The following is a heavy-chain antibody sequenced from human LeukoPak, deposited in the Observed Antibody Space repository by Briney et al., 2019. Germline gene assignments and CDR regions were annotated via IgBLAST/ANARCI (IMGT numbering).Heavy chain of an antibody. V-gene: IGHV1-2*02. J-gene: IGHJ4*02. CDR1: GYTFTGYY. Sequence: ASVKVSCKASGYTFTGYYMHWVRQAPGQGLERMGWINPNSGGTNYAQKFQGRVTMTRDTSISTAYMELSRLRSDDTAVYYCARDSFISVVEMATMQDYWGQGTLVTVSS. D-gene: IGHD5-24*01. CDR2: INPNSGGT. CDR3: ARDSFISVVEMATMQDY.